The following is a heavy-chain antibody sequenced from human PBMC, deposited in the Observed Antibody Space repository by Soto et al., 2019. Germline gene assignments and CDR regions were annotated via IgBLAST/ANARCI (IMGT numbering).Heavy chain of an antibody. CDR2: IYHSGST. Sequence: SETLSLTCAVSGGSISSGGYSWSWIRQPPGKGLEWIGYIYHSGSTYYNPSLKGRVTISVDRSKDQFSLKLSSVTAADTAVYYCAAGGGLPRYYWGQGTLVIVSS. CDR3: AAGGGLPRYY. V-gene: IGHV4-30-2*01. D-gene: IGHD5-12*01. J-gene: IGHJ4*02. CDR1: GGSISSGGYS.